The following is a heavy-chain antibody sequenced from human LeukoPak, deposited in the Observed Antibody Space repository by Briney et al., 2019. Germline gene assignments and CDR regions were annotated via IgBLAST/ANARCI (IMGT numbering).Heavy chain of an antibody. CDR1: GYTFTSYD. CDR2: MNPNSGNT. D-gene: IGHD3-3*01. CDR3: ARAPPPEIFGVVHDAFDI. V-gene: IGHV1-8*03. Sequence: GASVKVSCKASGYTFTSYDINWVRQATGQGLEWMGWMNPNSGNTGYAQKFQGRVTITRNTSISTAYMELSSLRSEDTAVYYCARAPPPEIFGVVHDAFDIWGQGTMVTVSS. J-gene: IGHJ3*02.